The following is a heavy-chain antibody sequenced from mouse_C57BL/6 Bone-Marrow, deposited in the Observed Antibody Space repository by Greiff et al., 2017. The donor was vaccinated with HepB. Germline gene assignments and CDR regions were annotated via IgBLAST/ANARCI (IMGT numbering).Heavy chain of an antibody. Sequence: QVQLQQSGAELARPGASVKLSCKASGYTFTSYGISWVKQRTGQGLEWIGEIYPRSGNTYYNEKFKGKATLTVDKSSSTAYMQLSSLTSEDSAVYYCARLRYYYGSSIDYWGQGTTLTVSS. CDR1: GYTFTSYG. V-gene: IGHV1-81*01. J-gene: IGHJ2*01. CDR3: ARLRYYYGSSIDY. D-gene: IGHD1-1*01. CDR2: IYPRSGNT.